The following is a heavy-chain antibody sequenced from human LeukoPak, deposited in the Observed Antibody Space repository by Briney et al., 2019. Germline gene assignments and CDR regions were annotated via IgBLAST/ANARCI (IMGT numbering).Heavy chain of an antibody. J-gene: IGHJ4*02. V-gene: IGHV3-48*02. CDR1: GFTFSTYS. CDR2: ISDTSHTI. D-gene: IGHD1-26*01. Sequence: GESLRLSCVASGFTFSTYSINWVRQAPGKGLEWVSYISDTSHTIYYADSVKGRFTISRDNAKNSLYLQMNRLRDEDTAVYYCARAFIGGDYWGQGTLVTVSS. CDR3: ARAFIGGDY.